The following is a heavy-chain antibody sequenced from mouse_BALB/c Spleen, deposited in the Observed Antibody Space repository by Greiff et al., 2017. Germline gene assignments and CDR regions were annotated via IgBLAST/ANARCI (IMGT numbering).Heavy chain of an antibody. CDR3: TRDPSYGSRGGMDY. D-gene: IGHD1-1*01. Sequence: EVQVVESGGGLVKPGGSLKLSCAASGFTFSSYTMSWVRQTPEKRLEWVATISSGGSYTYYPDGVKGRFTISRDNAKNTLYLQMSSLKSEDAAMYYCTRDPSYGSRGGMDYWGQGTSVTVSS. CDR2: ISSGGSYT. V-gene: IGHV5-6-4*01. J-gene: IGHJ4*01. CDR1: GFTFSSYT.